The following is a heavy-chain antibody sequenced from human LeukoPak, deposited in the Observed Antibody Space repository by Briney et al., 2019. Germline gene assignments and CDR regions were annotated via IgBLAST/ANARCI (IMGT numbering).Heavy chain of an antibody. Sequence: GGSLRLSCAASGFTFSNYDMHWVRQAPGKGLEWVSSISSSSSYIYYADSVKGRFTISRDNAKNSLYLQMNSLRAEDTAVYYCAREGSSGWYAIDYWGQGTLVTVSP. CDR1: GFTFSNYD. CDR2: ISSSSSYI. J-gene: IGHJ4*02. D-gene: IGHD6-19*01. CDR3: AREGSSGWYAIDY. V-gene: IGHV3-21*01.